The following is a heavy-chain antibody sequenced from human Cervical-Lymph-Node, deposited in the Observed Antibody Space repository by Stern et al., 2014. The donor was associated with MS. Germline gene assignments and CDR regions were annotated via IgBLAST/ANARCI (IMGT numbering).Heavy chain of an antibody. CDR1: GFTFDSYS. V-gene: IGHV3-74*02. Sequence: EVQLVESGGGLVQPGGSLRLSCAASGFTFDSYSMHWVRHVPGKGLVGVSRINTDGSSPRYADSVKGRFTISRDNAKNMLYLEMNSLRAEDTAVYYCSGSNWYFFDYWGQGTLVTVSS. CDR3: SGSNWYFFDY. CDR2: INTDGSSP. D-gene: IGHD6-13*01. J-gene: IGHJ4*02.